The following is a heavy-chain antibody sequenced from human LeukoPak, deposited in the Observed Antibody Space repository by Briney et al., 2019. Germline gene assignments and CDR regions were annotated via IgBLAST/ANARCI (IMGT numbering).Heavy chain of an antibody. D-gene: IGHD2-2*01. V-gene: IGHV4-38-2*01. CDR2: IFDSGST. CDR3: ARHGSCSRNTCSAVYMDV. Sequence: PSETLSLTCAVSGHSISSGYYWGWIRQSPGKGLEWIGNIFDSGSTYYNPSLKSRVTISLDTSKNQFSLKLSSVTAADTAVYYCARHGSCSRNTCSAVYMDVWGKGTTVTVSS. CDR1: GHSISSGYY. J-gene: IGHJ6*03.